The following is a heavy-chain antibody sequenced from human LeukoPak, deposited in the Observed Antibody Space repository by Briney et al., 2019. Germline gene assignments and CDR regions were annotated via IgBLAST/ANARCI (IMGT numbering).Heavy chain of an antibody. D-gene: IGHD3-22*01. CDR3: ARVRYYDSSEDY. CDR1: GYTFTSYG. Sequence: ASVKVSCKASGYTFTSYGISWVRQAPGQGLEWMGWISAYNGNTNYAQKHQGRVTMTTDTSTSTAYMELRSLRSDDTAVYYCARVRYYDSSEDYWGQGTLVTVSS. V-gene: IGHV1-18*01. J-gene: IGHJ4*02. CDR2: ISAYNGNT.